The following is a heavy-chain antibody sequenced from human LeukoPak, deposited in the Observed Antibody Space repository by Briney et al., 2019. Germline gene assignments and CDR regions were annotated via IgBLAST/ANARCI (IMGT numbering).Heavy chain of an antibody. J-gene: IGHJ4*02. D-gene: IGHD3-22*01. V-gene: IGHV4-31*03. Sequence: SQTLSLTCTVSGGSITNGGYFWSWIRQHPGKGLEWIGNNYHSGSSYYNPSLKSRVSMSIDTSKNQFSLNLSSVTAADTAVYYCARSRYDSNYATYYFDSWGQGTLVTVSS. CDR3: ARSRYDSNYATYYFDS. CDR2: NYHSGSS. CDR1: GGSITNGGYF.